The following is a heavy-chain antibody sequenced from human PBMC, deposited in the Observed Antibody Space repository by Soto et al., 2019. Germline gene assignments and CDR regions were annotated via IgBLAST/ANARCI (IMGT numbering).Heavy chain of an antibody. V-gene: IGHV4-30-4*01. CDR3: VRDSSGYYLLYYGMDV. J-gene: IGHJ6*02. CDR2: IYYSGST. Sequence: SETLSLTCTVSGGSISSGDYYWSWIRQPQGRGLEWIWYIYYSGSTYYNPSLKRRVTISVDTSKNQLSLKLSSVTAADTAVYCCVRDSSGYYLLYYGMDVWGQGTTVTVSS. D-gene: IGHD3-22*01. CDR1: GGSISSGDYY.